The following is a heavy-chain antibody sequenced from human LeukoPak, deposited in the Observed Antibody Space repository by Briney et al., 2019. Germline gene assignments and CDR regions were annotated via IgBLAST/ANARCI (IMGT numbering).Heavy chain of an antibody. J-gene: IGHJ4*02. CDR3: ARDHDYGDYAFDY. V-gene: IGHV4-59*11. CDR1: EFTFSRHW. Sequence: GSLRLSCAASEFTFSRHWMNWVRQAPGKGLEWIGYIYYSGNTNYNPSLKSRVTISVDTSKNQFSLSLTSVTAADTAVYYCARDHDYGDYAFDYWGQGTLVTVSS. CDR2: IYYSGNT. D-gene: IGHD4-17*01.